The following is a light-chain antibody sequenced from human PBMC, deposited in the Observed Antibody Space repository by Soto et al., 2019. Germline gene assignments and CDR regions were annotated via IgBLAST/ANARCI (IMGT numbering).Light chain of an antibody. V-gene: IGLV1-40*01. Sequence: QSVLTQPPSVSGAPGQRVTISCTGSSSSIGAGYDVHWYQQLPGTAPKLLIYVNTNRPSGVPDRFSGSKSGTSASLAITGLQAADEADYYCQSFDSSLSGVVFGGGTKVTVL. CDR3: QSFDSSLSGVV. CDR1: SSSIGAGYD. J-gene: IGLJ3*02. CDR2: VNT.